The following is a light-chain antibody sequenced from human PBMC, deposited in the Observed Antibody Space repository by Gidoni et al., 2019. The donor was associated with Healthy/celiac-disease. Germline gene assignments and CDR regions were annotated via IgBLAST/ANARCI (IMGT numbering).Light chain of an antibody. CDR1: QSVSSSY. V-gene: IGKV3-20*01. CDR3: QQYGSPPGLT. CDR2: GAS. J-gene: IGKJ4*01. Sequence: ELVLTQSPGTLSLSPGERATLSCRASQSVSSSYLAWYQQKPGQAPRLLIYGASSRATGIPDRFSGSGSGTDFTLTISRLEPEDFAVYYCQQYGSPPGLTFGGGTKVEIK.